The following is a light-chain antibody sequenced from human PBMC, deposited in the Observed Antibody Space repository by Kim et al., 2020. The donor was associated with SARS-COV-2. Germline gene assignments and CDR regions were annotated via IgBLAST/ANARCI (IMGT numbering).Light chain of an antibody. J-gene: IGKJ4*01. CDR1: QGIGSW. V-gene: IGKV1-12*01. CDR3: QQGSSFPLT. Sequence: ASVGDRVTITCRASQGIGSWLAWYQQKPGKAPNLLIYAASNLQSGVPSRFSGSGSGTHFTLTIYSLQPEDFATYYCQQGSSFPLTVGGGTKVDIK. CDR2: AAS.